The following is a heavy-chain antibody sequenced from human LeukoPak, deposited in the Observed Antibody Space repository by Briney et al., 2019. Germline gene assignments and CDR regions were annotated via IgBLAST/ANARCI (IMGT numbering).Heavy chain of an antibody. J-gene: IGHJ4*02. Sequence: ASVKVSCKASGYTFTSYGISWVRQAPGQGLEWMGWISAYNGNTNYAQKLQGRVTITTDTSTSTAYMELRSLRSDDTAVYYCARDLGAAFMVRGVPFDYWGQGTVVTVS. CDR2: ISAYNGNT. D-gene: IGHD3-10*01. CDR1: GYTFTSYG. CDR3: ARDLGAAFMVRGVPFDY. V-gene: IGHV1-18*01.